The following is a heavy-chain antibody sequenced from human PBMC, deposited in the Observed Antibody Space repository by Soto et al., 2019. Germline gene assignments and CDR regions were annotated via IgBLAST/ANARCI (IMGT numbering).Heavy chain of an antibody. D-gene: IGHD1-20*01. Sequence: SVKVSCKASGGTFRSYAISWVRQAPGQGLEWMGGIIPIFGTANYAQKFQGRVTITADESTSTAYMELSSLRSEDTAVYYCARTYNPNYYYGMDVWGQGTTVTVSS. CDR3: ARTYNPNYYYGMDV. CDR2: IIPIFGTA. CDR1: GGTFRSYA. V-gene: IGHV1-69*13. J-gene: IGHJ6*02.